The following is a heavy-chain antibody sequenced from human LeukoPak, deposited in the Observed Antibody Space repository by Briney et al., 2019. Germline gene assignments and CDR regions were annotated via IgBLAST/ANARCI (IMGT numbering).Heavy chain of an antibody. Sequence: XSLTXAVXXGXFSXYYWSWIRQPPGKGLEWIGEINHSGSTKYNPSLKSRVTISVETCKKQFSLKLSSVTAADTAVYYCARGPHYYDSSGYYLRNWGQGTLVTVSS. D-gene: IGHD3-22*01. V-gene: IGHV4-34*01. CDR1: XGXFSXYY. J-gene: IGHJ4*02. CDR3: ARGPHYYDSSGYYLRN. CDR2: INHSGST.